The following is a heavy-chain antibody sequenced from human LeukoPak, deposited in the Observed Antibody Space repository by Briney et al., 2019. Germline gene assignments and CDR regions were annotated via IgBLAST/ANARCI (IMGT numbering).Heavy chain of an antibody. V-gene: IGHV4-30-4*02. J-gene: IGHJ6*02. CDR3: AREIVSSYYYNGMDV. Sequence: PSETLSLTCTVSGGSISNTDSYWNWIRQPPGKDLEWIGFISYSGNTYSTPSLESRLTISIDTAKNQFSLSLSSVTAADTSVYFCAREIVSSYYYNGMDVRGQGTTVTVSS. CDR2: ISYSGNT. D-gene: IGHD5/OR15-5a*01. CDR1: GGSISNTDSY.